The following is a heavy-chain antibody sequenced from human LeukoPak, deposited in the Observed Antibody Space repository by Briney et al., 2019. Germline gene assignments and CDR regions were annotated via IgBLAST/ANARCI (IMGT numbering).Heavy chain of an antibody. CDR2: ISSSGSTI. CDR1: GFTFSSYE. V-gene: IGHV3-48*03. J-gene: IGHJ4*02. Sequence: GGSLRLSCAASGFTFSSYEMNWVRQAPGKGLEWVSYISSSGSTIYYADSVKGRFTISRDNAKNSLYLQMNSLRAEDTAVYYCARDPGAYSRSPIDSWGQGTLVTVSS. D-gene: IGHD6-6*01. CDR3: ARDPGAYSRSPIDS.